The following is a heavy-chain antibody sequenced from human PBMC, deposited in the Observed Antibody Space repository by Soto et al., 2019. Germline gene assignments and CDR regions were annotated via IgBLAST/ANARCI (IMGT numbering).Heavy chain of an antibody. CDR1: GFTFSSYA. D-gene: IGHD5-12*01. J-gene: IGHJ4*02. CDR2: LSASGFST. CDR3: AKEYSGYAY. V-gene: IGHV3-23*01. Sequence: PGGSLRLSCAASGFTFSSYAMNWVRQAPGKGLERVSTLSASGFSTYYADSVKGRFTSSRDNSKNTLYLQMNSLRAEDTAVYYCAKEYSGYAYWGQGTLVTVSS.